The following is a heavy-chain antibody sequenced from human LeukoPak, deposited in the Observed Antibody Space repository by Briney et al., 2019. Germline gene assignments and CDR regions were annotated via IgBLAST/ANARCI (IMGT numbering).Heavy chain of an antibody. CDR3: ARDLLPLRRYFDWLSPADY. CDR1: GYTFTGYD. V-gene: IGHV1-8*03. J-gene: IGHJ4*02. CDR2: MNPNSGNT. D-gene: IGHD3-9*01. Sequence: GASVKVSCKASGYTFTGYDINWVRQATGQGLEWMGWMNPNSGNTGYAQKFQGRVTITRNTSISTVYMELSSLRSEDTAVYYCARDLLPLRRYFDWLSPADYWGQGTLVTVSS.